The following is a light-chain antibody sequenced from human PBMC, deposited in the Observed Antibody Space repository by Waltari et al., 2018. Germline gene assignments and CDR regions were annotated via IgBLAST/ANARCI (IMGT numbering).Light chain of an antibody. V-gene: IGKV1-12*01. CDR1: QGISSR. Sequence: DIQLTQSPSSVSASVGDRVTITCRASQGISSRLAWYPQKPGSAPKLMSYAASSLQSGVPSRFSGSGSGTDFTLTISALQPEDFATYCCQQANSFPPTFGQGTKVEIK. CDR3: QQANSFPPT. CDR2: AAS. J-gene: IGKJ1*01.